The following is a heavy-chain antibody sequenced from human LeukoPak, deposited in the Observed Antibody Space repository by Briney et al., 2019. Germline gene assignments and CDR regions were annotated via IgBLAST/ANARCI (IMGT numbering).Heavy chain of an antibody. D-gene: IGHD3-10*01. J-gene: IGHJ4*02. CDR2: INPNSGGT. CDR3: ARDAYYSSGSYYSDY. Sequence: GASVKVSCKASGYTFTGYYMHWVRQAPGQGLEWMGWINPNSGGTNYAQKFQGRVTMTRDTSISTAYMELSSLRSEDTAVYYCARDAYYSSGSYYSDYWGQGTLVTVSS. V-gene: IGHV1-2*02. CDR1: GYTFTGYY.